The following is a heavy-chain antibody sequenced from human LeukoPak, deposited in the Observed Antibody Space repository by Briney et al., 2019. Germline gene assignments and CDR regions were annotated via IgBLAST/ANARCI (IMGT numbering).Heavy chain of an antibody. CDR2: IKRDGSQK. J-gene: IGHJ4*02. D-gene: IGHD6-19*01. V-gene: IGHV3-7*01. Sequence: GGSLRLSCAASGFTFSSNWMSWVRQAPGKGLECVANIKRDGSQKYYVDSVRGRFTISRDNAKNSLYLQMNSLRAEDTAIYYCARETPDSSGWDWGQGTLVTVSS. CDR3: ARETPDSSGWD. CDR1: GFTFSSNW.